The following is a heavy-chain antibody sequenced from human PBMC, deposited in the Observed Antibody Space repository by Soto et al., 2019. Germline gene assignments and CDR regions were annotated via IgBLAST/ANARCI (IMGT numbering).Heavy chain of an antibody. J-gene: IGHJ4*02. CDR1: GFTFSDHY. Sequence: EVQLVESGGGLVQPGGSLRLSCAVSGFTFSDHYMDWVRQAPGKGLEWIARSTNKLKSYTTVYAASLQGRFTISRDDSKNSLSLQMNSLKTEDTAVYYCARGHWRFDFWGQGTLVTVSS. V-gene: IGHV3-72*01. CDR2: STNKLKSYTT. D-gene: IGHD1-1*01. CDR3: ARGHWRFDF.